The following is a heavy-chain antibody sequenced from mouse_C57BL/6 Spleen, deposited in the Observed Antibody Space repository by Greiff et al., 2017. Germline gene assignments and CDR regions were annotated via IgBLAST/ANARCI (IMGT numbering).Heavy chain of an antibody. D-gene: IGHD2-4*01. Sequence: VQLQESGPGLVQPSQSLSITCTVSGFSLTSDGVHWVRQSPGKGLEWLGVIWRGGSTDYNAAFISSLSISKDNAKSQVFFKMNSLQAEDTGIYYGASSTMITTTAAWFAYWGQGTLVTVSA. CDR3: ASSTMITTTAAWFAY. CDR1: GFSLTSDG. CDR2: IWRGGST. V-gene: IGHV2-2*01. J-gene: IGHJ3*01.